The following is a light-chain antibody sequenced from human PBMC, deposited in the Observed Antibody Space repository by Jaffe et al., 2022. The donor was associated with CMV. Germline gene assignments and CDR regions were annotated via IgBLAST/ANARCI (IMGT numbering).Light chain of an antibody. Sequence: DIQMTQSPSSLSASVGDRVTITCRASQSITGYLNWYQQKLGKAPKLLIYGASGLQSGVPSRFSGSGSGTDFTLTISSLQPEDFATYYCQQSYSSPFTFGPGTKLDI. J-gene: IGKJ3*01. CDR3: QQSYSSPFT. V-gene: IGKV1-39*01. CDR1: QSITGY. CDR2: GAS.